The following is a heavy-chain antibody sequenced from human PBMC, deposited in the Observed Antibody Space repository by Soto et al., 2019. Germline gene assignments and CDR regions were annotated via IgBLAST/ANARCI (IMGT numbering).Heavy chain of an antibody. CDR1: GGSISSSNW. J-gene: IGHJ6*02. CDR3: ARCYGSGSSYYYYYGMDV. CDR2: IYHSGST. V-gene: IGHV4-4*02. D-gene: IGHD3-10*01. Sequence: LSLICAVSGGSISSSNWWSWVRQPPGKGLEWIGEIYHSGSTNYNPSLKSRVTISVDKSKNQFSLKLSSVTAADTAVYYCARCYGSGSSYYYYYGMDVWGQGTTVTVSS.